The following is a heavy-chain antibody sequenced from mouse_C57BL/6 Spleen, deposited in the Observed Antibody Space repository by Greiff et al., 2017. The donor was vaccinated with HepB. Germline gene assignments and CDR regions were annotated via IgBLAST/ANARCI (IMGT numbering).Heavy chain of an antibody. J-gene: IGHJ1*03. CDR2: IDPSDSYT. D-gene: IGHD2-10*02. Sequence: QVQLQQPGAELVKPGASVKLSCKASGYTFTSYWMQWVKQRPGPGLEWIGEIDPSDSYTNYNQKFKGKATLTVDTSSSTAYMQLSSLTSEDSAVYYWARRYGNRNWYFDVWGTGTTVTVAS. CDR3: ARRYGNRNWYFDV. CDR1: GYTFTSYW. V-gene: IGHV1-50*01.